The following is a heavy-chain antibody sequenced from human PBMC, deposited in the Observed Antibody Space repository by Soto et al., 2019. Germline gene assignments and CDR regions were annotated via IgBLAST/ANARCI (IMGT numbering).Heavy chain of an antibody. CDR3: ARDAPYDDFWSGVMELYYYGMDV. CDR2: ITAHNGNT. CDR1: GYTFSNYA. V-gene: IGHV1-18*01. J-gene: IGHJ6*02. D-gene: IGHD3-3*01. Sequence: QVQLVQSGGEVKKPGASVKVSCKASGYTFSNYAISWVRQAPGQGLEWMGWITAHNGNTKYAQKFQARVTMTTDTSTSTASMELRSLTYDDTAVYYCARDAPYDDFWSGVMELYYYGMDVWGQGTTVTVSS.